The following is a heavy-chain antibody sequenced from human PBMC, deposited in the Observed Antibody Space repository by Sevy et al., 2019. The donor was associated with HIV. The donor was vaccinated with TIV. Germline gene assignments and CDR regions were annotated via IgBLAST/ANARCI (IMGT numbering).Heavy chain of an antibody. CDR3: ARDKVVVAATFNWAKNYYYYGMDV. CDR1: GFTVSSNY. CDR2: IYSGGST. D-gene: IGHD2-15*01. Sequence: GGSLRLSCAASGFTVSSNYMSWVRQAPGKGLEWVSVIYSGGSTYYADSVKGRFTISRDNCKNTLYLQMNSLRAEDTAVYYCARDKVVVAATFNWAKNYYYYGMDVWGQGTTVTVSS. V-gene: IGHV3-53*01. J-gene: IGHJ6*02.